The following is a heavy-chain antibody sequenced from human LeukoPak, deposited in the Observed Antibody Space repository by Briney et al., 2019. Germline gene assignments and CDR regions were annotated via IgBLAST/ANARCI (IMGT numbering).Heavy chain of an antibody. Sequence: PGGSLRLSCAASGFTFDDYAMHWVRQAPGKGLEWVSGISWNSGSIGYADSVKGRFTISRDNAKNSLYLQMNSLRAEDTALYYCAKGIYSFEWILGAFDYWGQGTLVTVSS. D-gene: IGHD5-18*01. V-gene: IGHV3-9*01. CDR3: AKGIYSFEWILGAFDY. CDR1: GFTFDDYA. CDR2: ISWNSGSI. J-gene: IGHJ4*02.